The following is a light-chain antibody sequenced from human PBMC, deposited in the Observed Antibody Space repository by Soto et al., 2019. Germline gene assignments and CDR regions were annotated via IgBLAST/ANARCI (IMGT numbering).Light chain of an antibody. CDR3: LQHEFYPRT. V-gene: IGKV1-17*01. CDR2: AVF. CDR1: QGITND. Sequence: DIQMTQSPSSLSASVGDRVTITCRASQGITNDLGWYQQKPGKAPKRLIYAVFSLQSGVPSRFSGSGSGTEFTLTIRSLQPEDFATYYCLQHEFYPRTFGQGTKLEIK. J-gene: IGKJ2*01.